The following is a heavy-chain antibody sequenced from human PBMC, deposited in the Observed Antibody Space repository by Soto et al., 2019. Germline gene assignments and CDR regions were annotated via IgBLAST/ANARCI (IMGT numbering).Heavy chain of an antibody. CDR1: GGTFSSYA. CDR3: ASGGPVGRDNWNYVLSGGDYNSYQMDV. V-gene: IGHV1-69*01. CDR2: IIPLFGTA. D-gene: IGHD1-7*01. Sequence: QVQLVQYGAEVKKPGSSVKVSCKASGGTFSSYAITWVRQAPGQGLEWMGGIIPLFGTANYAQKFQGRVTVTADECTSTAYMELSSLRSEDTAVYYCASGGPVGRDNWNYVLSGGDYNSYQMDVWGQGTTVTVSS. J-gene: IGHJ6*02.